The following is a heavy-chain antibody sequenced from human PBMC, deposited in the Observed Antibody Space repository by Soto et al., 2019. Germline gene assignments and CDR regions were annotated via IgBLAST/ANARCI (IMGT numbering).Heavy chain of an antibody. D-gene: IGHD1-7*01. CDR3: VGTGTTDDF. CDR1: GASVNTGDYH. J-gene: IGHJ1*01. V-gene: IGHV4-30-4*01. CDR2: IFYSGDT. Sequence: VQLQGSGPGLVKPSQTLSLTCTVSGASVNTGDYHWSYIRQPPGKGLEWLGYIFYSGDTYYTPSLKSRATISLNTSRNQFSLTLTSVTDADTAVYYCVGTGTTDDFWGQGTLVTVSS.